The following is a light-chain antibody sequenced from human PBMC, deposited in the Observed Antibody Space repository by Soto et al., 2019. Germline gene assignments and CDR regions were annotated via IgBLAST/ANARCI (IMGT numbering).Light chain of an antibody. J-gene: IGKJ1*01. V-gene: IGKV3-20*01. CDR3: QQYGSSPWT. CDR2: GAS. Sequence: EIVLTQSPGTLSLSPGERATLSCRASQSVSSSYLAWYQQKPGQAPRLLIYGASSRATGIPDRFSGSGSGTDFTLTISRLEPADFVVYYCQQYGSSPWTFGQGTKVEIK. CDR1: QSVSSSY.